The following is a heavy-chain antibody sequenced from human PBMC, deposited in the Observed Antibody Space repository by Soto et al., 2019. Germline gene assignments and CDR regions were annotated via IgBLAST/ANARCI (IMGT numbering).Heavy chain of an antibody. D-gene: IGHD4-17*01. CDR2: ISGADDST. Sequence: PGGSLRLSCAASCFTFTSYAMSWVRQAPGKGLEWVSSISGADDSTYYADSVKGRFTISRDNSKNTLYLQMNSLRAEDTAVYYCANLPTVNRSPSAYGMYVWGQGTTVTVSS. CDR1: CFTFTSYA. CDR3: ANLPTVNRSPSAYGMYV. V-gene: IGHV3-23*01. J-gene: IGHJ6*02.